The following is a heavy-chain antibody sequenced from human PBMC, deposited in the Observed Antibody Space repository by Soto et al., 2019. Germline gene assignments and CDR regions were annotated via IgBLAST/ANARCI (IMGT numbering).Heavy chain of an antibody. CDR2: IIPICCTA. D-gene: IGHD3-22*01. Sequence: QVQLVQSGAEVKKPGSSVKVSCKASGGTFSSYAISWVRQAPGQGLEWMGGIIPICCTANYAQKFQGRVTITADTSTSTAYRELSRLRSEDTAVYYCARGKGRTTYYYDSSGYYYDPRFDYWGQGTLVTVSS. CDR3: ARGKGRTTYYYDSSGYYYDPRFDY. CDR1: GGTFSSYA. J-gene: IGHJ4*02. V-gene: IGHV1-69*06.